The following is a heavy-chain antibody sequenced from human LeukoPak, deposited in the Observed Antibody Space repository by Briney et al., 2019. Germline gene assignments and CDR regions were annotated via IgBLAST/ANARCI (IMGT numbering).Heavy chain of an antibody. D-gene: IGHD2-15*01. CDR2: VNSDGSST. CDR1: GFTFSSYW. V-gene: IGHV3-74*01. J-gene: IGHJ5*02. Sequence: AGGSLRLSCAASGFTFSSYWMHWVRQAPGKGLVWVSRVNSDGSSTTYADSVKGRFTISRDNAKNTVHLQMNSLRAEDTGVYYCACSATWGQGTPVTVSS. CDR3: ACSAT.